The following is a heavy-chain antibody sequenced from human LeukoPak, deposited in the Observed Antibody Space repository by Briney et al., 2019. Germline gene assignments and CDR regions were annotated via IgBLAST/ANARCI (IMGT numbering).Heavy chain of an antibody. CDR2: ISDVGTHI. D-gene: IGHD3-22*01. Sequence: GGSLRLSCAASGFTFSDYWMHWVRQTPGKGLEWVSRISDVGTHIHYADSVKGRFTISRDNSKNTLYLQINSLRTEDTAVYYCAKTNYFDSSGDKPYTTHFDYWGQGTLVTVSS. J-gene: IGHJ4*02. V-gene: IGHV3-74*01. CDR3: AKTNYFDSSGDKPYTTHFDY. CDR1: GFTFSDYW.